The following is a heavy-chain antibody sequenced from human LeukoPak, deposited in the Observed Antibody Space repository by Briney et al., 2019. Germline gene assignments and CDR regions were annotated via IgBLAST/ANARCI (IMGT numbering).Heavy chain of an antibody. Sequence: ASVKVSCKASGYTFTSYGISWVRQAPGQGLEWMGWISAYNGNTNYAQKLQGRVTMTTDTSTSTAYMELRSLRSDDTAVYYCARGKGIAAPADHRTLDYNWFDPWGQGTLVTVSS. CDR1: GYTFTSYG. D-gene: IGHD6-13*01. V-gene: IGHV1-18*01. CDR3: ARGKGIAAPADHRTLDYNWFDP. CDR2: ISAYNGNT. J-gene: IGHJ5*02.